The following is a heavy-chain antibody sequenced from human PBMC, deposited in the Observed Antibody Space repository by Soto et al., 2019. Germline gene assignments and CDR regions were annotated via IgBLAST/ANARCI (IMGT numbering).Heavy chain of an antibody. J-gene: IGHJ5*02. CDR2: ISGSGGST. V-gene: IGHV3-23*01. CDR3: AKDRSYDFWSGSNWFDP. D-gene: IGHD3-3*01. CDR1: GFTFSSYA. Sequence: GGFLRLSCAASGFTFSSYAMSWVRQAPGKGLEWVSAISGSGGSTYYADSVKGRFTISRDKSKNTLYLQMNSLRAEDTAVYYCAKDRSYDFWSGSNWFDPWGQGTLVTVSS.